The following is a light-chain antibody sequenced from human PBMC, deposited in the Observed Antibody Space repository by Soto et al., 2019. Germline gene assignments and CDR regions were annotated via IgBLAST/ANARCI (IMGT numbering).Light chain of an antibody. V-gene: IGKV1-33*01. CDR1: QDIRNY. CDR2: DAS. CDR3: QQYDNLFT. Sequence: DIQMTQSPSSLSASVGDRVTLTCQASQDIRNYLNWYQQKPGKAPKLLIYDASNLETGVPSRFSGSGSGTDFTFTISSLQPEDFATYYYQQYDNLFTFGPGTKVDIK. J-gene: IGKJ3*01.